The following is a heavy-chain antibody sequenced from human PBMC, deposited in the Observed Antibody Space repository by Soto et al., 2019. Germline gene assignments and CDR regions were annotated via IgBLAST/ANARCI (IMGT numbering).Heavy chain of an antibody. CDR3: AKLAARHYYYYGMDV. Sequence: GGSLRLSCAASGFTFSSYAMSWVRQAPGKGLEWVSAISGSGGSTYYADSVRGRFTISRDNSKNTLYLQMNSLRAEDTAVYYCAKLAARHYYYYGMDVWGQGTTVTVSS. D-gene: IGHD6-6*01. CDR2: ISGSGGST. V-gene: IGHV3-23*01. CDR1: GFTFSSYA. J-gene: IGHJ6*02.